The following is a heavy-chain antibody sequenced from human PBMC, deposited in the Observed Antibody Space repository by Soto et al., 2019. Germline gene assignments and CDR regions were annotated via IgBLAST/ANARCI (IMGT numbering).Heavy chain of an antibody. CDR2: IYYSGST. Sequence: ETRCLTCTGSGGSISSYYWSWIRQPPGKGLEWIGYIYYSGSTNYNPSLKSRVTISVDTPKNQFSLKLSSVIAADTAVYYCARYGSGSSVWFDPKGQGTLVTVS. CDR1: GGSISSYY. CDR3: ARYGSGSSVWFDP. V-gene: IGHV4-59*01. J-gene: IGHJ5*02. D-gene: IGHD3-10*01.